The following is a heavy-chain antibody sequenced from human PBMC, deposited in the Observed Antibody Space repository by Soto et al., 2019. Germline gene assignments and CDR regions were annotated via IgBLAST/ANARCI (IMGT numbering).Heavy chain of an antibody. CDR1: GGSFSGYY. CDR3: ARGQKRVYANKNEAPRFDY. Sequence: QVQLQQWGAGLLKPSETLSLTCAVYGGSFSGYYWSWIRQPPGKGLEWIGEINLSGSTNYNPSLKSRVTISVDTSKNQFSLKLSSVTAADTAVYYCARGQKRVYANKNEAPRFDYWGQGTLVTVSS. D-gene: IGHD2-8*01. CDR2: INLSGST. J-gene: IGHJ4*02. V-gene: IGHV4-34*01.